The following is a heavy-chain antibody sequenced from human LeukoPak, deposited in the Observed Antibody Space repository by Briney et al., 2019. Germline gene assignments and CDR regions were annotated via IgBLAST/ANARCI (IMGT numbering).Heavy chain of an antibody. J-gene: IGHJ6*03. CDR3: ARDQPYYYDSSGYYYYYYYMDV. Sequence: TSETLSLTCTVSGGSISSYYWSWIRQPAGKGLEWIGRIYTSGSTNYSPSLKGRVTMSVDTSKNQFSLKLSSVTAADTAVYYCARDQPYYYDSSGYYYYYYYMDVWGKGTTVTVSS. D-gene: IGHD3-22*01. V-gene: IGHV4-4*07. CDR1: GGSISSYY. CDR2: IYTSGST.